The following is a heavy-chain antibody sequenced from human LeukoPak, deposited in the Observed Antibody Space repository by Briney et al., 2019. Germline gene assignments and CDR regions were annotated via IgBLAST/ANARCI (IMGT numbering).Heavy chain of an antibody. V-gene: IGHV3-7*03. CDR2: IKQDGSEK. CDR3: ARDGGSGWYACYYYYGMDV. CDR1: GFTFSSYW. D-gene: IGHD6-19*01. J-gene: IGHJ6*02. Sequence: GGSLRLSCAASGFTFSSYWMSWVRQAPGKGLEWVANIKQDGSEKYYVDSVKGRFTISRDNAKNSLYLQMNSLRAEDTAVYYCARDGGSGWYACYYYYGMDVWGQGTTVTVSS.